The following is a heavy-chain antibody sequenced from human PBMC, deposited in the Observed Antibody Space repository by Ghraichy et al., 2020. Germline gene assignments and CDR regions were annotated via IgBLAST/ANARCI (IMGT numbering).Heavy chain of an antibody. CDR2: IYHTGSR. CDR3: ARDMRRGDNEYYNGMDV. J-gene: IGHJ6*02. D-gene: IGHD3-16*01. Sequence: SETLSLTCTVSGDSITSHFWSWIRQSPGKGLEWIGYIYHTGSRNYNPSLKGRLTMSVDTSKNQFSLKLGSVTAADTAVYYCARDMRRGDNEYYNGMDVWGQGTTVTVS. V-gene: IGHV4-59*11. CDR1: GDSITSHF.